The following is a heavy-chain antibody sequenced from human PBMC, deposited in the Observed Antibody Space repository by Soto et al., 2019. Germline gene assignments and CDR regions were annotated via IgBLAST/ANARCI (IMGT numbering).Heavy chain of an antibody. D-gene: IGHD3-16*02. J-gene: IGHJ3*02. V-gene: IGHV4-59*08. CDR1: GGSINSYY. CDR3: ARLYGLDAFDI. Sequence: QVQLQESGPGLVKPSETLSLTCTVSGGSINSYYWSWIRQPPGKGLEWIGYIYYSGSTNYNPSLKSRVTISVATSKTQFSLKLSSVTAADTAVYYCARLYGLDAFDIWGQGTMVTVSS. CDR2: IYYSGST.